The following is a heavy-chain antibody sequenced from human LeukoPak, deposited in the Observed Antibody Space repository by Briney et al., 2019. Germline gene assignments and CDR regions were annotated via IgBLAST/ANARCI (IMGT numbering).Heavy chain of an antibody. CDR3: ARSLLLWFGEPSWSYFDY. CDR2: ISAYNGNI. V-gene: IGHV1-18*01. CDR1: GYTFTSYG. J-gene: IGHJ4*02. D-gene: IGHD3-10*01. Sequence: ASVKVSCKASGYTFTSYGISWVRQAPGQGLEWMGWISAYNGNINYAQKLQGRVTMTTDTSTSTAYMELRSLRSDDTAVYYCARSLLLWFGEPSWSYFDYWGQGTLVTVSS.